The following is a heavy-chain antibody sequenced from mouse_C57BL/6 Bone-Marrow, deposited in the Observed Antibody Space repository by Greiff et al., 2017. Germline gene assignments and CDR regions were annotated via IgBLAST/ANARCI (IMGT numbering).Heavy chain of an antibody. CDR3: ARRGNGSRGWYFDV. CDR2: SNPSNGGT. V-gene: IGHV1-53*01. J-gene: IGHJ1*03. D-gene: IGHD1-1*01. CDR1: GYTFTSYW. Sequence: QVHVKQPGTELVKPGASVKLSCKASGYTFTSYWMHWVKQRPGQGLEWIGNSNPSNGGTNYNEKFKSKATLTVDKSSSTAYMQLSSLTSEDSAVYYCARRGNGSRGWYFDVWGTGSTVTVSS.